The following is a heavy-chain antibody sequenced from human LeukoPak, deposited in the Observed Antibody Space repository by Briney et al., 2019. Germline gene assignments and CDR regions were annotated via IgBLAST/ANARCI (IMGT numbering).Heavy chain of an antibody. D-gene: IGHD3-10*01. V-gene: IGHV1-3*01. CDR2: INAGNGNT. CDR1: GYTFTSYA. Sequence: GASVKVSCKASGYTFTSYAMHWVRQAPGQRLGWMGWINAGNGNTKYSQKFQGRVTITRDTSASTAYMELSSLRSEDTAVYYCAVLWFGELKDWDYFDYWGQGTLVTVSS. CDR3: AVLWFGELKDWDYFDY. J-gene: IGHJ4*02.